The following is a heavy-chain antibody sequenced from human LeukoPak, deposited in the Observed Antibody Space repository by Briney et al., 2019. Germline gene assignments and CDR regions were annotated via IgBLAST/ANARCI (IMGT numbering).Heavy chain of an antibody. CDR1: GFIFSSYV. V-gene: IGHV3-23*01. CDR2: ISGSGDNT. D-gene: IGHD6-13*01. CDR3: AKGLRGPAAGTDYFDY. J-gene: IGHJ4*02. Sequence: GGTLRLSCAASGFIFSSYVLSWVRQAPGKGLEWVSAISGSGDNTYYADSVKGRFTISRDKSMNTLYLQMNSLRDEDTAVYYCAKGLRGPAAGTDYFDYWGQGTLVTVSS.